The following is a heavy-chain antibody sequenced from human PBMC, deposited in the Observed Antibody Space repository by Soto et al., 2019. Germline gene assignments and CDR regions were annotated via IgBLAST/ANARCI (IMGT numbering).Heavy chain of an antibody. J-gene: IGHJ4*02. CDR1: GFTFSSYG. Sequence: PGGSLRLSCAASGFTFSSYGMHWVRQAPGKGLEWVAVISYDGSNKYYADSVKGRFTISRDNSKNTLYLQVNSLRAEDTAMYYCAKDYGSGWTMGDFWGQGTLVTVSS. CDR3: AKDYGSGWTMGDF. D-gene: IGHD6-19*01. CDR2: ISYDGSNK. V-gene: IGHV3-30*18.